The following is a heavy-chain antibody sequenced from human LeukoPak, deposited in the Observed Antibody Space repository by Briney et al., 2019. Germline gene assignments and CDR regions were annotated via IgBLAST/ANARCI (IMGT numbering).Heavy chain of an antibody. J-gene: IGHJ6*02. D-gene: IGHD3-10*01. Sequence: PSQTLSLTCTVSGRSLSSISYYWGSVRQPPGTGQEWSGSRYCSGRTYYKPSRKSRDTISVDTSKNQFSLKLSSVTAADTAVYYCARHTPGGMDVWGQGTTVTVSS. V-gene: IGHV4-39*01. CDR1: GRSLSSISYY. CDR2: RYCSGRT. CDR3: ARHTPGGMDV.